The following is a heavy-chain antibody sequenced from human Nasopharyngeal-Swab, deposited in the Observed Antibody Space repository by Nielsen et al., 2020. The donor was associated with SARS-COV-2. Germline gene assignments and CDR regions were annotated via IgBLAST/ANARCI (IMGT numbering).Heavy chain of an antibody. CDR3: ARYGSTYYYDSSGYTQGVYFQH. J-gene: IGHJ1*01. CDR1: GGSISSYY. V-gene: IGHV4-59*01. CDR2: IYYSGST. D-gene: IGHD3-22*01. Sequence: GSLRLSCTVSGGSISSYYWSWIRQPPGKGLEWIGYIYYSGSTNYNPSLKSRVTTSVDTSKNQFSLKLSSVTAADTAVYYCARYGSTYYYDSSGYTQGVYFQHWGQGTLVTVSS.